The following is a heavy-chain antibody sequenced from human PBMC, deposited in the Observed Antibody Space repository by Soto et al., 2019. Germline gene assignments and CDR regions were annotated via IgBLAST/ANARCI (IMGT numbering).Heavy chain of an antibody. J-gene: IGHJ4*02. D-gene: IGHD3-10*01. CDR2: IKQDGSEK. CDR1: GFTFSTYW. CDR3: ARDETYYYGSGPV. Sequence: LRLSCAASGFTFSTYWMSWVRQAPGKGLEWVANIKQDGSEKYYVDSVKGRFTISRDNAKNSLYLQMNSLRAEDTAVYYCARDETYYYGSGPVGGQGTLVTVSS. V-gene: IGHV3-7*01.